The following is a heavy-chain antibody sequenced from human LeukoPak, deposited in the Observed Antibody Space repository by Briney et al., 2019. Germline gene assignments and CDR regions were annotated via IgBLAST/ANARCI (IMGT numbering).Heavy chain of an antibody. V-gene: IGHV3-30*02. D-gene: IGHD3-10*01. CDR1: GFTFSSYG. CDR2: IRYDGSNK. Sequence: GGSLRLSCAASGFTFSSYGMHWVRQAPGKGLEWVAFIRYDGSNKYYADSVKGRFTISRDNSKNTLYLKMNSLRAEDTAVYYCAKDRGTPPDYYFDYWGQGTLVTVSS. J-gene: IGHJ4*02. CDR3: AKDRGTPPDYYFDY.